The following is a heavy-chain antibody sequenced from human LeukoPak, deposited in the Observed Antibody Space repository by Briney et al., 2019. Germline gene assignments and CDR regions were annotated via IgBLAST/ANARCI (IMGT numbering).Heavy chain of an antibody. D-gene: IGHD3-22*01. CDR1: GFTFSSYW. V-gene: IGHV3-74*01. J-gene: IGHJ5*02. Sequence: GGSLRLSCAASGFTFSSYWMHWVRHAPGKGLVWVSRINSDGSSTSYADSVKGRFTISRDNAKNTLYLQMNSLRAEDTAVYYCARGLGYYYDSSGENWFDPWGQGTLVTVSS. CDR3: ARGLGYYYDSSGENWFDP. CDR2: INSDGSST.